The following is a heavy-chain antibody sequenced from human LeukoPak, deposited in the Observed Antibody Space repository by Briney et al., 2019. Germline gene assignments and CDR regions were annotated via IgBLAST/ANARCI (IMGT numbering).Heavy chain of an antibody. J-gene: IGHJ6*03. CDR3: AREKGITMVRGVIIVGGYYYYYMDV. CDR2: IYTSGST. V-gene: IGHV4-4*07. D-gene: IGHD3-10*01. Sequence: SETLSLTCTVSGGSISSYYWSWIRQPAGKGLEWIGRIYTSGSTNYNPSLKSRVTMSVDTSKNQFSLKLSSVTAADTAVYYCAREKGITMVRGVIIVGGYYYYYMDVWGKGTTVTISS. CDR1: GGSISSYY.